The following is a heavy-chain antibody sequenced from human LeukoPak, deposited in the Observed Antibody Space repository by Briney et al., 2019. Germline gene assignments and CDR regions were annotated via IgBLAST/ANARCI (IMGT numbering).Heavy chain of an antibody. CDR2: IYYSGST. J-gene: IGHJ5*02. Sequence: PSETLSLTCTVSGGSISSYYWSWIRQPPGKGLEWIGYIYYSGSTNYNPSLKSRVTISVDTSKNQFSLKLSSVTAADTAVYYCARAVIFGVVRTFDPWGQGTLVTVPS. V-gene: IGHV4-59*01. CDR3: ARAVIFGVVRTFDP. D-gene: IGHD3-3*01. CDR1: GGSISSYY.